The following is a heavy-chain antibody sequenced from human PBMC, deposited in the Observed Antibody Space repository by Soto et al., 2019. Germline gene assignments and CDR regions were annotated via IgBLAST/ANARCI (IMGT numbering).Heavy chain of an antibody. V-gene: IGHV1-69*13. CDR1: GGTFSSYA. J-gene: IGHJ6*02. D-gene: IGHD3-3*01. CDR3: ARGLRFLEWSADVYYYYGMDV. Sequence: ASVKVSCKASGGTFSSYAISWVRQAPGQGLEWMGGIIPIFGTANYAQKFQGRVTITADESTSTAYMELSSLRSEDTAVYYCARGLRFLEWSADVYYYYGMDVWGQGTTVTVSS. CDR2: IIPIFGTA.